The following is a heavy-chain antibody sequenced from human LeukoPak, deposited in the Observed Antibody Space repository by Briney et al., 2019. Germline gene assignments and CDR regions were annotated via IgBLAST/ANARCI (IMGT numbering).Heavy chain of an antibody. J-gene: IGHJ4*02. V-gene: IGHV3-7*01. CDR2: IKQDGSEK. CDR3: ARGRGVRGVISDY. Sequence: GGSLRLSCAASGFTFSSYWMSWVRQAPGKGLEWVANIKQDGSEKYYVASVKGRFTISRDNAKNSLYLQMNSLRAEDTAVYYCARGRGVRGVISDYWGQGTLVTVSS. CDR1: GFTFSSYW. D-gene: IGHD3-10*01.